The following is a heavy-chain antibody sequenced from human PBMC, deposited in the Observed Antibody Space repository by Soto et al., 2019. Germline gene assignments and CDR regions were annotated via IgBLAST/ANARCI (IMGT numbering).Heavy chain of an antibody. CDR2: ISTSGINK. Sequence: PGRCMRLPCSPSAFTFSSYCMNWVREVQGKGLQWAVVISTSGINKNYAVSVNGRVIISRDNSKNCLFLQISSLSPVDTTLYYSTKGGSPRPGFDSFELWGQGTMVAVSS. CDR3: TKGGSPRPGFDSFEL. J-gene: IGHJ3*01. D-gene: IGHD3-10*01. V-gene: IGHV3-30-3*01. CDR1: AFTFSSYC.